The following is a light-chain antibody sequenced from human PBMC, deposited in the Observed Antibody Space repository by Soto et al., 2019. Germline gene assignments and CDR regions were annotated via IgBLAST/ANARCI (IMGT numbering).Light chain of an antibody. CDR2: GAS. Sequence: EIVMTQSPATLSVSPGERATLSCRASQSVSSNLAWYQQKPGQAPRLLIYGASTRATGIPARFSGSGSGTEFTLTISGLEPEDSAVYYCQHYDGSPRTFGQGTNLEI. CDR1: QSVSSN. J-gene: IGKJ2*01. CDR3: QHYDGSPRT. V-gene: IGKV3-15*01.